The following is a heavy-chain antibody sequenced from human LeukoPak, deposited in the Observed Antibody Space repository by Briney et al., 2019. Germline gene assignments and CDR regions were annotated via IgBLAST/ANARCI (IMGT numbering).Heavy chain of an antibody. Sequence: GGSLRLSCAASGFTFDDYAMHWVRQAPGKGLGWVSGISWNSGSIGYADSVKGRFTISRDNAKNSLYLQMNSLRAEDTALYYCAKDMGAYSSGPLDYWGQGTLVTVSS. CDR3: AKDMGAYSSGPLDY. D-gene: IGHD6-19*01. CDR1: GFTFDDYA. CDR2: ISWNSGSI. V-gene: IGHV3-9*01. J-gene: IGHJ4*02.